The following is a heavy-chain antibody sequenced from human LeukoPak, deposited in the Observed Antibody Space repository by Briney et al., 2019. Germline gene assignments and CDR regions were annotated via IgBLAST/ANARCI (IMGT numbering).Heavy chain of an antibody. V-gene: IGHV3-30*18. D-gene: IGHD3-10*01. CDR1: GFTFSSYG. J-gene: IGHJ4*02. Sequence: GGSLRLSCAASGFTFSSYGMHWVRQAPGKGLEWVAVISYDGSNKYYADSVKGRFTISRDNSKNTLYLQMNSLRAEDTAVYYCAKDRTGSGSYFYWGQGTLVTVSS. CDR3: AKDRTGSGSYFY. CDR2: ISYDGSNK.